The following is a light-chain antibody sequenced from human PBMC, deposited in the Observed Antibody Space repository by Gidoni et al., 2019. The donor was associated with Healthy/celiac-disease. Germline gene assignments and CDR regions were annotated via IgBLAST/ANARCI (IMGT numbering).Light chain of an antibody. J-gene: IGKJ4*01. CDR1: QGISSY. V-gene: IGKV1-8*01. CDR3: QQYYSYPPN. Sequence: AIRMTQSPSSFSASTGDRVTITCRASQGISSYLAWYQQKPGKAPKLLIYAAATLQSGVPSRFIGSCSGTDFTLTISFLQSEDFATYYCQQYYSYPPNFGGGTKVEIK. CDR2: AAA.